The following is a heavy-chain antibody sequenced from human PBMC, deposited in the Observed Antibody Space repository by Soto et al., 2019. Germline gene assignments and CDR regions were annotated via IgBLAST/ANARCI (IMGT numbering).Heavy chain of an antibody. Sequence: SETFCVTCTVSDSPIGHYYFNWIRLPPGKTLDWIGYIYYSLSTDYNPSLKSLGTISLDTSKDQFSLKLRSVTAADTAVYFCATYSHLGASSADFDNWRLGTLLTVS. CDR1: DSPIGHYY. CDR3: ATYSHLGASSADFDN. CDR2: IYYSLST. J-gene: IGHJ4*02. D-gene: IGHD2-15*01. V-gene: IGHV4-59*01.